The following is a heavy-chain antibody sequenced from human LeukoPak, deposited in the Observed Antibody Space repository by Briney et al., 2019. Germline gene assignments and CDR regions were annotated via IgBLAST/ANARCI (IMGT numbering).Heavy chain of an antibody. J-gene: IGHJ4*02. CDR1: GFTFSSHA. D-gene: IGHD3-9*01. CDR2: ISGSGVST. V-gene: IGHV3-23*01. Sequence: GGSLRLSCAASGFTFSSHAMNWVRQAPGKGLEWVSGISGSGVSTFYADSVKGRFTISRDNSKNTMYLQINSLRAEDTAEYYCAKGGSYTLTGYAPFDYWGQGTLVTVSS. CDR3: AKGGSYTLTGYAPFDY.